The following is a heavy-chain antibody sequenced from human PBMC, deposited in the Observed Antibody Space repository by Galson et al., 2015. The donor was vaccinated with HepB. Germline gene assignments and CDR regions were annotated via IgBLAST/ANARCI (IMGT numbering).Heavy chain of an antibody. J-gene: IGHJ6*02. CDR2: IYTSGST. V-gene: IGHV4-4*07. CDR3: ARNYCSSTSCQNKRHYYYGMDV. CDR1: GGSISSYY. Sequence: ETLSLTCTVSGGSISSYYWSWIRQPAGKGLEWIGRIYTSGSTNYNPSLESRVTMSVDTSKNQFSLKLSSVTAADTAVYYCARNYCSSTSCQNKRHYYYGMDVWGQGTTVTVSS. D-gene: IGHD2-2*01.